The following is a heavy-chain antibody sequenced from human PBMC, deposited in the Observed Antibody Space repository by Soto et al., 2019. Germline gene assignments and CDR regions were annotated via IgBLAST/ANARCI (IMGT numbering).Heavy chain of an antibody. CDR3: ARHNLRNAFDI. CDR2: IYPGDSDT. J-gene: IGHJ3*02. CDR1: GYNFTAYW. V-gene: IGHV5-51*01. Sequence: GESLKISCKASGYNFTAYWLGWVRQMPGKGLEWMGLIYPGDSDTRYSPSFQAQVTISADKSAGIAYLQWSSLRASDTAMYYCARHNLRNAFDIWGRGTMVTVSS.